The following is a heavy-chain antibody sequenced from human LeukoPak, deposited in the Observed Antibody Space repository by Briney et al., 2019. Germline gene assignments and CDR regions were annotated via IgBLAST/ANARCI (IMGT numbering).Heavy chain of an antibody. J-gene: IGHJ4*02. CDR2: IWYDGSNK. CDR3: ARDGRYCSSTSCYFDY. D-gene: IGHD2-2*01. V-gene: IGHV3-33*08. CDR1: GFTFSTYA. Sequence: PGGSLTLSCAASGFTFSTYAIHWVHQAPGKGLEWVAVIWYDGSNKYYADSVKGRFTISRDNSKNTLYLQMNSLRAEDTAVYYCARDGRYCSSTSCYFDYWGQGTLVTVSS.